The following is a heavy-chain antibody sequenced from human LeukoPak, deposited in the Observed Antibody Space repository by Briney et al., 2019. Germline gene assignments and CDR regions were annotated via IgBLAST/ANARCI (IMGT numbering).Heavy chain of an antibody. CDR1: GYTFTSYD. V-gene: IGHV1-8*01. D-gene: IGHD6-13*01. CDR2: MNPNTGNT. Sequence: ASVKVSCKASGYTFTSYDINWVRQATGQGLEWMGWMNPNTGNTGYAQKFQGRVTMTRNTSISTAYMELSSLTSEDTAVYYCARGRRKAADVGMRFDPWGQGTLVTVSS. CDR3: ARGRRKAADVGMRFDP. J-gene: IGHJ5*02.